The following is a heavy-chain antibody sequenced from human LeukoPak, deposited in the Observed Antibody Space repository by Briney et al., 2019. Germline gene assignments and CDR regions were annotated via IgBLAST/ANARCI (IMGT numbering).Heavy chain of an antibody. V-gene: IGHV4-34*01. J-gene: IGHJ3*02. CDR1: GGSFSGYY. Sequence: PSETLSLTCAVYGGSFSGYYWSWIRQPPGKGLEWIGEINHSGSTNYNPSLKSRVTISVDTSKNQFSLKLSSVTAADTAVYYCATAPFLEMATIAESDAFDIWGQGTMVTVSS. D-gene: IGHD5-24*01. CDR3: ATAPFLEMATIAESDAFDI. CDR2: INHSGST.